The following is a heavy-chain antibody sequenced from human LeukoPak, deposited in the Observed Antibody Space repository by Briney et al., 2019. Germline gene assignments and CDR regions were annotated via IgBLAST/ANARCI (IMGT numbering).Heavy chain of an antibody. J-gene: IGHJ4*02. CDR1: GFTFSNAW. Sequence: PGGSLRLSCAASGFTFSNAWMTWVRQAPGKGLEWVGRIKSKTDGGTTDYAAPVKGRFTISRDDSKSTLYLQMNSLKTEDTAVYYCTTDLDYYDSSGYYSQSDFDYWGQGTLVTVSS. V-gene: IGHV3-15*01. CDR2: IKSKTDGGTT. D-gene: IGHD3-22*01. CDR3: TTDLDYYDSSGYYSQSDFDY.